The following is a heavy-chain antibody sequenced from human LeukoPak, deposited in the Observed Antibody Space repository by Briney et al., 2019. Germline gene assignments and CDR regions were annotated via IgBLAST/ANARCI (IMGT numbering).Heavy chain of an antibody. D-gene: IGHD3-3*01. J-gene: IGHJ4*02. CDR2: ISSSSSYI. CDR1: GFTFSSYS. Sequence: GGSLRLSCAASGFTFSSYSMTWVRQAPGKGLEWVSSISSSSSYIYYADSVKGGFTISRDNAKNSLYLQMNSLRAEDTAVYYCARDLLEGYFDYWGQGTLVTVSS. CDR3: ARDLLEGYFDY. V-gene: IGHV3-21*01.